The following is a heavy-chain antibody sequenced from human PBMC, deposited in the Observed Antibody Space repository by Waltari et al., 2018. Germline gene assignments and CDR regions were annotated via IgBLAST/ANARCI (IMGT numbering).Heavy chain of an antibody. CDR1: GYTLTELS. V-gene: IGHV1-24*01. CDR2: IEPEDGET. J-gene: IGHJ6*02. Sequence: QVQLVQSGAEVKKPGASVKVSCKVSGYTLTELSMHWVRQAPGKGLEWMGGIEPEDGETIYAQKFQGRVTMTEDTSTDTAYMELSSLRSEDTAVYYCASYQIIPRQGDYNYYYGMDVWGQGTTVTVSS. CDR3: ASYQIIPRQGDYNYYYGMDV. D-gene: IGHD2-21*02.